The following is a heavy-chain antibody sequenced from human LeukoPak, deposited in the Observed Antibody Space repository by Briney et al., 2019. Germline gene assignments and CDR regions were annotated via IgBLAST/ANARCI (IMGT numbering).Heavy chain of an antibody. J-gene: IGHJ3*02. D-gene: IGHD2-2*01. CDR1: GFTFSSYG. CDR2: ISYDGSNK. CDR3: AKDFLGSSRAFDI. Sequence: PGRSLRLSCAASGFTFSSYGMHWVRQAPGKGLEWVAVISYDGSNKYFADSVKGRFTISRDNSKNTLYLQMNGLRAEDTAVYYCAKDFLGSSRAFDIWGQGTMVTVSS. V-gene: IGHV3-30*18.